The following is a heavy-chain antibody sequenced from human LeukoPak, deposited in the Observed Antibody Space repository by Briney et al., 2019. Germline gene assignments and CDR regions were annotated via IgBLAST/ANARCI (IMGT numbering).Heavy chain of an antibody. CDR2: INSHTGGT. V-gene: IGHV1-2*02. CDR3: ARADPVAY. Sequence: ASVKVSCKASGDIFTGSFIHWVRQPPGQGLEWMGWINSHTGGTKLAQKFQGRVTMTRDTSISTAYMELSSLRSDDTAVYYCARADPVAYWGQGSHVTVSS. CDR1: GDIFTGSF. J-gene: IGHJ4*02.